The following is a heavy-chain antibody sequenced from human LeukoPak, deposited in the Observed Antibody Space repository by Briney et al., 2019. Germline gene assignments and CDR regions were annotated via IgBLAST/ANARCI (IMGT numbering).Heavy chain of an antibody. Sequence: SGTLSLTCAVSGGSISSSNWWSWVRQPPGKGLEWIEEIYHSGSTNYNPSLKSRVTISVDKSKNQFSLKLSSVTAADTAVYYCAAGAGSGSYYRPLDYWGQGTLVTVSS. CDR3: AAGAGSGSYYRPLDY. CDR1: GGSISSSNW. D-gene: IGHD3-10*01. CDR2: IYHSGST. V-gene: IGHV4-4*02. J-gene: IGHJ4*02.